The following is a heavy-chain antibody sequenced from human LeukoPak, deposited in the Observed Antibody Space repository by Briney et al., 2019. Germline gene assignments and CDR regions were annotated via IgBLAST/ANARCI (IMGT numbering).Heavy chain of an antibody. V-gene: IGHV4-61*02. Sequence: SETLSLTCTVSGGSISSGSYYWSWIRQPAGKGLEWIGRIYTSGSTNYNPSLKSRVTISVDTSKNQFSLKLSSVTAADTAVYYCARLKSEYSSSWAWFDPWGRGTLVTVSS. CDR1: GGSISSGSYY. CDR3: ARLKSEYSSSWAWFDP. D-gene: IGHD6-6*01. J-gene: IGHJ5*02. CDR2: IYTSGST.